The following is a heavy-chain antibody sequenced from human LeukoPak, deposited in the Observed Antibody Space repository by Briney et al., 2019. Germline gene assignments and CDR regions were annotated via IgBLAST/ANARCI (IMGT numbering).Heavy chain of an antibody. V-gene: IGHV3-11*04. CDR3: ARAYYYDSSGAFDY. J-gene: IGHJ4*02. D-gene: IGHD3-22*01. CDR1: GFTFSDYY. CDR2: IRSSGSTI. Sequence: GGSLRLXCAASGFTFSDYYMSWIRQAPGKGLEWVSNIRSSGSTIYIADSVKGRFTISRDNAKNSLYLQMNSLRAEDTAVYHCARAYYYDSSGAFDYWGQGTLVTVSS.